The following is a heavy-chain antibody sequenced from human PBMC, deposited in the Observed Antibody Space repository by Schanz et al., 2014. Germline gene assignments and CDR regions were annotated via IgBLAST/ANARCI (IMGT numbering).Heavy chain of an antibody. CDR3: AKGRFGELSAFDI. CDR2: ISGSGGST. J-gene: IGHJ3*02. V-gene: IGHV3-23*04. Sequence: EEQLVESGGGLVQPGGSLRLSCAASGFTFSSYTMSWVRQAPGKGLEWVSAISGSGGSTYYADSVKGRFTISRDNSKNTLYLQMNSLRAEDTAVYYCAKGRFGELSAFDIWGQGTMVTVSS. D-gene: IGHD3-10*01. CDR1: GFTFSSYT.